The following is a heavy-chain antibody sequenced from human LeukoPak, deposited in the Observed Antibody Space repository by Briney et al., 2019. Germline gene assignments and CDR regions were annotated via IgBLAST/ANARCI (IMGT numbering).Heavy chain of an antibody. Sequence: SQTLSLTCAVSGGSISSGGYSWSWIRQPPGKGLEWIGYIYHSGSTYYNPSLKSRVTISVDRSKNQFSLKLSSVTAADTAVYYCARRIAAENWFDPWGQGTLVTVSS. CDR2: IYHSGST. D-gene: IGHD6-13*01. CDR3: ARRIAAENWFDP. J-gene: IGHJ5*02. CDR1: GGSISSGGYS. V-gene: IGHV4-30-2*01.